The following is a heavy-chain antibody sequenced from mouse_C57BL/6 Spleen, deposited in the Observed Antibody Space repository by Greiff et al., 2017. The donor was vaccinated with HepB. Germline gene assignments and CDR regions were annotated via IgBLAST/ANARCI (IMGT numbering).Heavy chain of an antibody. V-gene: IGHV5-17*01. J-gene: IGHJ4*01. CDR3: ARGIYYYGSSWTMDY. CDR1: GFTFSDYG. Sequence: EVMLVESGGGLVKPGGSLKLSCAASGFTFSDYGMHWVRQAPEKGLEWVAYISSGSSPIYYADTVKGRFTISRDNAKNTLFLQMTSLRSEDTAMYYCARGIYYYGSSWTMDYWGQGTSVTVSS. CDR2: ISSGSSPI. D-gene: IGHD1-1*01.